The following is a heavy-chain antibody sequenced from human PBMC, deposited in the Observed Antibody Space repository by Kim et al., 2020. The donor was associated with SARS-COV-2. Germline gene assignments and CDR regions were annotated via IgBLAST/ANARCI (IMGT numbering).Heavy chain of an antibody. CDR3: ARGVTAGIDI. J-gene: IGHJ3*02. V-gene: IGHV1-8*01. CDR2: MSPSRINT. D-gene: IGHD2-21*02. Sequence: ASVKVSCKASGYTFSSYDINWVRQAPGQGIEWMGWMSPSRINTNYAQKFQGRVTMTKNISTSIAYMELSNLRYEDTAVYYCARGVTAGIDIWGQGTMVTV. CDR1: GYTFSSYD.